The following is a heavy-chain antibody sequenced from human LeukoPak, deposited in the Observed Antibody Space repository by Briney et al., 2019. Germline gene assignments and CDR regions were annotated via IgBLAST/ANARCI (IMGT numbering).Heavy chain of an antibody. Sequence: PGGSLRLSCAASGFTFSSYWMSWVRQAPGKGLEWVANIKQDGSEKYYVDSVKGRFTISRDNAKNSLYLQMNSLRAEDTAVYYCARAPMVRGAAGGDFDYWGQGTLVTVSS. CDR3: ARAPMVRGAAGGDFDY. V-gene: IGHV3-7*01. CDR2: IKQDGSEK. J-gene: IGHJ4*02. CDR1: GFTFSSYW. D-gene: IGHD3-10*01.